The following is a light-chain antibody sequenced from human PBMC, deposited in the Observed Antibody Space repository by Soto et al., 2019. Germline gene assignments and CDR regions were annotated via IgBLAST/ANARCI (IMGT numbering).Light chain of an antibody. CDR1: SSDVGGYNY. J-gene: IGLJ2*01. CDR2: EVS. CDR3: SSYAGSSGVV. Sequence: QSALTQPPSASGSPGQSVTISCTGTSSDVGGYNYVSWYQQHPGKAPKLMIYEVSKRPSGVPDRFSGSKSGNTASLTVSGLQPEDEADYYCSSYAGSSGVVFGGGTKVTVL. V-gene: IGLV2-8*01.